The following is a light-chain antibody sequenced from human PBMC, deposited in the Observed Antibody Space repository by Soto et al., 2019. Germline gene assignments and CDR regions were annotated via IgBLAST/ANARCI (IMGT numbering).Light chain of an antibody. Sequence: QPMLTQPPSVSGAPGQRVTISCTGSSSHIGAGYDVHWYQQLPGTAPKLLIYGNSNRPSGVPDRFSGSKSGTSASLAITGLQAEDEADYYCQSYDSSLSGWVFGGGTKLTV. J-gene: IGLJ3*02. V-gene: IGLV1-40*01. CDR2: GNS. CDR3: QSYDSSLSGWV. CDR1: SSHIGAGYD.